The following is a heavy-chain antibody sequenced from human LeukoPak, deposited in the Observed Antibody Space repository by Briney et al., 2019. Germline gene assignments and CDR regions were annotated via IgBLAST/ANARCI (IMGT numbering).Heavy chain of an antibody. CDR2: VYSSGNT. CDR3: ARSPNLVVVMGPDPSYFDI. J-gene: IGHJ1*01. D-gene: IGHD3-9*01. CDR1: GASISGSDYY. V-gene: IGHV4-39*02. Sequence: SETLSLTCALSGASISGSDYYWGWIRQSPGKGLEWIGSVYSSGNTFYNPSLKSRVAMSVDTSKNHFSLDLASVTASDTAVYYCARSPNLVVVMGPDPSYFDIWGQGTLVTVSS.